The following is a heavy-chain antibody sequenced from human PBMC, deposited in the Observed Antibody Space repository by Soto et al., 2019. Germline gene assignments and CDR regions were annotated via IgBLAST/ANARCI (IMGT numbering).Heavy chain of an antibody. CDR2: IHYSGST. J-gene: IGHJ2*01. CDR3: ARTRLFSRSWYGPAGWYFDL. D-gene: IGHD6-13*01. V-gene: IGHV4-59*08. CDR1: GGSISSYY. Sequence: QVQLQESGPGLVKPSETLSLTCTVSGGSISSYYWSWIRQPPGKGLEWIGYIHYSGSTNYNPSLISRGTISVDTSQNQFRRKLSSVTAADTAVYYCARTRLFSRSWYGPAGWYFDLWGRGTLVTVSS.